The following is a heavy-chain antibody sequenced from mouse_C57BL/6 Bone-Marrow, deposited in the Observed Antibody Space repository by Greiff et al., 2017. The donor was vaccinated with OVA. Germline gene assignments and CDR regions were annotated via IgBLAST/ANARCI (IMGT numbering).Heavy chain of an antibody. J-gene: IGHJ3*01. V-gene: IGHV1-82*01. D-gene: IGHD1-1*01. CDR1: GYAFSSYW. Sequence: VQGVESGPELVKPGASVKISCKASGYAFSSYWMNWVKQRPGKGLEWIGRIYPGDGDTNYNGKFKGKATLTADKSSSTAYMQLSSLTSEDSAVYSCVRPHYGSSPAWFAYWGQGTLVTVSA. CDR3: VRPHYGSSPAWFAY. CDR2: IYPGDGDT.